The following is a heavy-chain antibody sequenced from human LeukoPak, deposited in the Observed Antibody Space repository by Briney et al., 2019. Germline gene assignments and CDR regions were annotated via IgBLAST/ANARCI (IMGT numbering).Heavy chain of an antibody. D-gene: IGHD6-6*01. V-gene: IGHV4-39*07. Sequence: SETLSLTCTVSGGSISSSSYYWGWIRQPPGKGLEWIGSIYYSGSTYYNPSLKSRVTISVDTSKNQFSLKLSSVTAADTAVYYCATGSIAARGPWDYWGQGTLVTVSS. CDR1: GGSISSSSYY. CDR2: IYYSGST. CDR3: ATGSIAARGPWDY. J-gene: IGHJ4*02.